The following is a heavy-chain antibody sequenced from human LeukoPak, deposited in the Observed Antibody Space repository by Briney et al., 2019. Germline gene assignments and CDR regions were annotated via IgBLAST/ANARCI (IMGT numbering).Heavy chain of an antibody. CDR1: GFTFSSHW. CDR3: AREAGLFTIFGVIDY. V-gene: IGHV3-7*01. D-gene: IGHD3-3*01. J-gene: IGHJ4*02. Sequence: GSLRLSCAASGFTFSSHWMSWVRQAPGKGLEWVANIKQDGSEKYYVDSVKGRFTISRDNAKNSLYLQMNSLRAEDTAVYYCAREAGLFTIFGVIDYWGQGTLVTVSS. CDR2: IKQDGSEK.